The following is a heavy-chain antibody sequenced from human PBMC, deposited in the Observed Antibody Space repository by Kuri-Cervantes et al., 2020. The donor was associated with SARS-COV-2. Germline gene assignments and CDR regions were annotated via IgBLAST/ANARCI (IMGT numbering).Heavy chain of an antibody. Sequence: ASVKVSCKASGYTFTGYYMHWVRQAPGQGLEWMGWINPNSGGTNYAQKFQGRVTMTRDTSISTAYMELSRLRSDDTAVYYCAAWGFPIVGATGPDAFDIWGQGTMVTVSS. J-gene: IGHJ3*02. CDR2: INPNSGGT. V-gene: IGHV1-2*02. CDR1: GYTFTGYY. D-gene: IGHD1-26*01. CDR3: AAWGFPIVGATGPDAFDI.